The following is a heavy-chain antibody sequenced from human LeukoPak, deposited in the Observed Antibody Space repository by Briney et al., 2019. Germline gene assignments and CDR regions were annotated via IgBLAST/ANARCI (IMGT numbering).Heavy chain of an antibody. D-gene: IGHD4-23*01. J-gene: IGHJ4*02. CDR3: GRVGGNSNS. Sequence: SETLSLTCSVSGGSLTSPIFYSNWIRQHPGKGLEWIGYIYYTGDTFYNPSLKSRVTMSLDTSDNQFSLKMRSVTAADTAMYYSGRVGGNSNSWGQGTLVTVSS. V-gene: IGHV4-31*03. CDR1: GGSLTSPIFY. CDR2: IYYTGDT.